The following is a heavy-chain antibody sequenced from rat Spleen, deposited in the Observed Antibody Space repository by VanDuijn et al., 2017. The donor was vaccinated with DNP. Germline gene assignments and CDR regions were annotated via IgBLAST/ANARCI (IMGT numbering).Heavy chain of an antibody. D-gene: IGHD1-6*01. CDR3: AREGYYGYFDY. Sequence: QVQLKESGPGLVQPSQTLSLTCTVSGFSLTSYNVHWVRQPTGKGLEWMGIIWTGGSTDYNSALKSRLSISRDTSKSQVFLKMNSLQTEDIATYYCAREGYYGYFDYWGQGVMVTVSS. V-gene: IGHV2-30*01. CDR2: IWTGGST. J-gene: IGHJ2*01. CDR1: GFSLTSYN.